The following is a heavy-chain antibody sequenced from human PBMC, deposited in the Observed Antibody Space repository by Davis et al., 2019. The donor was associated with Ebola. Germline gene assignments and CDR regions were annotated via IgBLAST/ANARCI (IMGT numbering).Heavy chain of an antibody. J-gene: IGHJ4*02. CDR1: GFTFRNYA. CDR3: VRAVLHEVLDY. CDR2: ASHSERER. D-gene: IGHD3-3*02. V-gene: IGHV3-30*04. Sequence: GESLKISCVASGFTFRNYAMHWVRQAPGKGLEWVAVASHSERERFYADSVKGRFTISRDNSENTLYLQMSSLTVDDTAVYYCVRAVLHEVLDYWGQGTPVTVSS.